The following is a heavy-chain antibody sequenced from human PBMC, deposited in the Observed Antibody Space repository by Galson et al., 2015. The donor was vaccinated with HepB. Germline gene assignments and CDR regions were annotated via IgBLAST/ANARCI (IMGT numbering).Heavy chain of an antibody. Sequence: SLRLSCAASGFTFSSYSMNWVRQAPGKGLEWVSSISSSSSYIYYADSVKGRFTISRDNAKNSLYLQMNSLRAEDTAVYYCAGDFLEMATIGAYWGQGTLVTVSS. J-gene: IGHJ4*02. V-gene: IGHV3-21*01. D-gene: IGHD5-24*01. CDR2: ISSSSSYI. CDR1: GFTFSSYS. CDR3: AGDFLEMATIGAY.